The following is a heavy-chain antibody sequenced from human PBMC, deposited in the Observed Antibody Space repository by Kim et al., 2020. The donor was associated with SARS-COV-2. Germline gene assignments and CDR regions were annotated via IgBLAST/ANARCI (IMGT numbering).Heavy chain of an antibody. CDR1: GFTFSSYA. V-gene: IGHV3-23*01. D-gene: IGHD6-13*01. J-gene: IGHJ4*02. Sequence: GGSLRLSCAASGFTFSSYAMSWVRQAPGKGLEWVSAISGSGGSTYYADSVKGRFTISRDNSKNTLYLQMNSLRAEDTAVYYCAKGHGYSSSWYDGCFDYWGQGTLVTVSS. CDR3: AKGHGYSSSWYDGCFDY. CDR2: ISGSGGST.